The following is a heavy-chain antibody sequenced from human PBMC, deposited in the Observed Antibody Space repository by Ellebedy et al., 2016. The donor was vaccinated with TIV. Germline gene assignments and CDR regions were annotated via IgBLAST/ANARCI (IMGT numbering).Heavy chain of an antibody. CDR1: GFTVTSTY. CDR2: ISNEGTT. V-gene: IGHV3-66*01. Sequence: GESLKISCALSGFTVTSTYISWVRQAPGKGLELVSLISNEGTTYYADSVKGRFTISRNESKNTLHLQMNSLRVEDTAVYYCATETFNDVNLGVWGVLDMWGQGTVVTVSS. CDR3: ATETFNDVNLGVWGVLDM. D-gene: IGHD3-3*01. J-gene: IGHJ3*02.